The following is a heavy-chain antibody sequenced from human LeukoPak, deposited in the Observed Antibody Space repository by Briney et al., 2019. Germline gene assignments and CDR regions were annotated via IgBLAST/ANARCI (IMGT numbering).Heavy chain of an antibody. J-gene: IGHJ4*02. CDR3: ARRDSAYGARLDY. V-gene: IGHV4-39*01. D-gene: IGHD5-12*01. CDR1: GGSMSSGSSS. Sequence: KPAETLSLTCTVSGGSMSSGSSSWGWVRQPPGKGLEWIGNINYSGSTYYNPSLKSRVTISVDTSKSQFSLKLSSVTAADTAVYYCARRDSAYGARLDYWGQGTLVTVSS. CDR2: INYSGST.